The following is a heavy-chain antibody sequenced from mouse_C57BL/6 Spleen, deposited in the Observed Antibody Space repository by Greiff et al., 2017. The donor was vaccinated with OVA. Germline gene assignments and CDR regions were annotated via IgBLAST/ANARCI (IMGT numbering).Heavy chain of an antibody. J-gene: IGHJ4*01. V-gene: IGHV1-72*01. Sequence: QVQLQQPGAELVKPGASVKLSCKASGYTFTSYWMHWVKQRPGRGLEWIGRIDPNSGGTKYNEKFKSKATLTVDKPSSTADMHLSSLTSEDSAVYYCASAFGITYYDAVGDWGKVVSVTASS. CDR2: IDPNSGGT. CDR1: GYTFTSYW. D-gene: IGHD1-1*01. CDR3: ASAFGITYYDAVGD.